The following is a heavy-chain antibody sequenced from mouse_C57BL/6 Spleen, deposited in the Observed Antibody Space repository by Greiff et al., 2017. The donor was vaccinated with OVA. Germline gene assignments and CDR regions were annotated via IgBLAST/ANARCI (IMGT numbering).Heavy chain of an antibody. Sequence: EVMLVESGGGLVQPGGSLKLSCAASGFTFSDYYMYWVRQTPEKRLEWVAYISNGGGSTYYPDTVKGRFTISRDNAKNTLYLQMSRLKSEDTAMYYCARHSQHGDCDVWGTGTTVTVSS. CDR3: ARHSQHGDCDV. J-gene: IGHJ1*03. V-gene: IGHV5-12*01. CDR1: GFTFSDYY. CDR2: ISNGGGST.